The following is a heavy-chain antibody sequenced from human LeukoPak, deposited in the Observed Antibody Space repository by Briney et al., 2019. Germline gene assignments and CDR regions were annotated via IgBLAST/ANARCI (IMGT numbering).Heavy chain of an antibody. Sequence: ASVKVSCKASDYTFSSYGISWVRQAPGQGLEWMGRIIPILGIANYAQKFQGRVTITADKSTSTAYMELSSLRSEDTAVYYCARGIAVAGTDIWGQGTLVTVSS. V-gene: IGHV1-69*04. CDR3: ARGIAVAGTDI. CDR1: DYTFSSYG. D-gene: IGHD6-19*01. CDR2: IIPILGIA. J-gene: IGHJ4*02.